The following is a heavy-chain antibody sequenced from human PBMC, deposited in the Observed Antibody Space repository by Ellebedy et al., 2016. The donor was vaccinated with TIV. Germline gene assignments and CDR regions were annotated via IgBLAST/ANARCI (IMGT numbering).Heavy chain of an antibody. CDR3: ARDLGIAVDLNWFDP. CDR1: RGTFSSYA. Sequence: SVKVSXKASRGTFSSYAISWVRQAPGQGLEWMGRIIPILGIANYAQKFQGRVTITADKSTSTAYMELSSLRSEDTAVYYCARDLGIAVDLNWFDPWGQGTLVTVSS. V-gene: IGHV1-69*04. D-gene: IGHD6-19*01. J-gene: IGHJ5*02. CDR2: IIPILGIA.